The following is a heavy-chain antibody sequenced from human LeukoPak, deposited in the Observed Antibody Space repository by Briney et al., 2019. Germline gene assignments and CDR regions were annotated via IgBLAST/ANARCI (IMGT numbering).Heavy chain of an antibody. CDR3: ARGCITMVRGAKWRWFDP. Sequence: ASVKVSCKVSGYTLTELSMHWVRQAPGKGLEWMGGFDPEDGETIYAQKFQGRVTMTEDTSTDTAYMELSSLRSEDTAVYYCARGCITMVRGAKWRWFDPWGQGTLVTVSS. CDR2: FDPEDGET. D-gene: IGHD3-10*01. J-gene: IGHJ5*02. CDR1: GYTLTELS. V-gene: IGHV1-24*01.